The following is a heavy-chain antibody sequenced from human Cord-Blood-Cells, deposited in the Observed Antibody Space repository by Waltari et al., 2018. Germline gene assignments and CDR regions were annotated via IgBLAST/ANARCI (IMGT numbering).Heavy chain of an antibody. CDR1: GGSFSGYY. CDR3: AGTRAIFGVVTSSSVYWYFDL. V-gene: IGHV4-34*01. J-gene: IGHJ2*01. CDR2: INHSGST. D-gene: IGHD3-3*01. Sequence: QVQLQQWGAGLLKPSETLSLTCAVYGGSFSGYYWSWIRQPPGKGLEWIGEINHSGSTNYTPSLKSRVTISVDTSKNQFSLKLSSVTAADTAVYYCAGTRAIFGVVTSSSVYWYFDLWGRGTLVTVSS.